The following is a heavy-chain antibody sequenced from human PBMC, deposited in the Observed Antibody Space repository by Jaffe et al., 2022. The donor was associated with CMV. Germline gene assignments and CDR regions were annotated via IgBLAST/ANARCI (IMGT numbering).Heavy chain of an antibody. CDR1: GFTFRSSA. V-gene: IGHV1-58*01. Sequence: QMQLVQSGPEVKKPGTSVKVSCQASGFTFRSSAVQWVRQGRGQRLEWIGWIVVGYGNTKYAQKFQERVIISRDMSTSTAYMELSSLRSEDTAIYYCAATRPPHYDFWSDYYPDHYYGMDVWGQGTTVTVSS. J-gene: IGHJ6*02. D-gene: IGHD3-3*01. CDR2: IVVGYGNT. CDR3: AATRPPHYDFWSDYYPDHYYGMDV.